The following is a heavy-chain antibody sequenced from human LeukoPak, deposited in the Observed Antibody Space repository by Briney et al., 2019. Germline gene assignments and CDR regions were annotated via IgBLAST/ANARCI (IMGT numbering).Heavy chain of an antibody. V-gene: IGHV3-30*18. D-gene: IGHD2-15*01. CDR3: AKAGGYCSGGSCRKPYYFDY. Sequence: GGSLRLSCAASGFTFSTFGMHWVRQAPGKGLEWVAVISYDGSNKYYADSVKGRFTISRDNSKNTLYLQMSSLRAEDTAVYYCAKAGGYCSGGSCRKPYYFDYWGQGTLVTVSS. CDR2: ISYDGSNK. J-gene: IGHJ4*02. CDR1: GFTFSTFG.